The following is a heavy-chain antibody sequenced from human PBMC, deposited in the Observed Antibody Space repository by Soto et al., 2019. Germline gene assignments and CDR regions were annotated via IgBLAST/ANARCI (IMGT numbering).Heavy chain of an antibody. V-gene: IGHV3-33*05. CDR2: TSYDRSNN. D-gene: IGHD3-16*01. CDR3: ARWGTTGGLDV. Sequence: QVQLVESGGGVVQPGTSLRLSCVGSGFTFRSYVIHWVRQAPGKGLEWVALTSYDRSNNFYGDSVKGRFTISRDNSRNTVELQMHSLRLEDTALYYCARWGTTGGLDVWGQGTLVPVSS. J-gene: IGHJ4*02. CDR1: GFTFRSYV.